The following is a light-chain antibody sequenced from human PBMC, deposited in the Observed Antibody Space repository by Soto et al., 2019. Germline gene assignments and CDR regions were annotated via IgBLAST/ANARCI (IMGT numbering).Light chain of an antibody. J-gene: IGKJ1*01. CDR3: QQYNNWPQT. CDR2: AAS. CDR1: QSVSSS. Sequence: EIVMTQSPATLSVSPGERATLSCRASQSVSSSLAWYQQKPGQAPRLLIYAASTRATGIPARFSGSGSGTAFTLTISSLQSEYFAVYYCQQYNNWPQTFGQGTKVEIK. V-gene: IGKV3-15*01.